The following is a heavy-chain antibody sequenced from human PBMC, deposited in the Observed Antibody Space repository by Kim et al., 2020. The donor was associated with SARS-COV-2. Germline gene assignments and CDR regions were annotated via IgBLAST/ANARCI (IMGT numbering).Heavy chain of an antibody. Sequence: GGSLRLSCAGSGFTFSGYSMNWVRQTPGKGLEWVSSINSDSRYIYHADSVRGRFVTSRANSQNSLYLQMNSLRVEDTAVYYCARDPGRPLRMFDYWGQGTLVTVSS. J-gene: IGHJ4*02. V-gene: IGHV3-21*01. D-gene: IGHD2-15*01. CDR1: GFTFSGYS. CDR3: ARDPGRPLRMFDY. CDR2: INSDSRYI.